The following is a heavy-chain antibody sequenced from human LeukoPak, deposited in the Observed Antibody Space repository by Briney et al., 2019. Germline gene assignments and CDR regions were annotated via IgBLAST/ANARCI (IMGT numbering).Heavy chain of an antibody. Sequence: GGSLRLSCTASGFTFSSYAMSWVRQAPGKGLEWVSVIGVSSADTYYADSVKGRFTISRDNSKNTLYLQVNSLRAEDTAIYYCASIGYSNYVGYWGQGTLVTVSS. D-gene: IGHD5-12*01. CDR3: ASIGYSNYVGY. CDR2: IGVSSADT. V-gene: IGHV3-23*01. CDR1: GFTFSSYA. J-gene: IGHJ4*02.